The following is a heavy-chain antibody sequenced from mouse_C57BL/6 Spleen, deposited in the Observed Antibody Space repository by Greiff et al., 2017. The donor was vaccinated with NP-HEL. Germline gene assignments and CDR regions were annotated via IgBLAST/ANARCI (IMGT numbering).Heavy chain of an antibody. V-gene: IGHV1-64*01. D-gene: IGHD1-1*01. Sequence: QVQLQQPGAELVKPGASVKLSCKASGYTFTSYWMHWVKQRPGQGLEWIGMIHPNSGSTNYNEKFKSKATLTVDKSSSTAYMQLSSLTAEDSAVYYCARLRGLITTVVATPYYAMDYWGQGTSVTVSS. CDR2: IHPNSGST. CDR3: ARLRGLITTVVATPYYAMDY. J-gene: IGHJ4*01. CDR1: GYTFTSYW.